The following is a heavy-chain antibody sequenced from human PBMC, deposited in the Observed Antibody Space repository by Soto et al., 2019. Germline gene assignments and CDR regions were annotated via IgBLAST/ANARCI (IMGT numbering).Heavy chain of an antibody. Sequence: ASVKVSCKASGHTFTGYFLHWVRLAPGLGLEWMGWINPNTGARNNAQKFQGRVTMTSDTSISTVYMEVSSLKSDDTAVYFCARPLRQGSETALVLRGQGTPVTVSS. CDR1: GHTFTGYF. CDR2: INPNTGAR. D-gene: IGHD5-18*01. J-gene: IGHJ4*02. V-gene: IGHV1-2*02. CDR3: ARPLRQGSETALVL.